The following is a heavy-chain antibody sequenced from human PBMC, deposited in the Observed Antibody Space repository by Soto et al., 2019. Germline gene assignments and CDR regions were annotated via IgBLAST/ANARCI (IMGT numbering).Heavy chain of an antibody. J-gene: IGHJ4*02. CDR2: ISGIGGST. D-gene: IGHD2-15*01. V-gene: IGHV3-23*01. Sequence: GGSLRLSCAASGFTFTDYALSWVRQAPGKGLESVATISGIGGSTYLADSMKGRLSISRHNSKNTVSLLMNSLSAEAEAVYFCARGCSGSIGRWYYFDYWGRGTLVTVSS. CDR3: ARGCSGSIGRWYYFDY. CDR1: GFTFTDYA.